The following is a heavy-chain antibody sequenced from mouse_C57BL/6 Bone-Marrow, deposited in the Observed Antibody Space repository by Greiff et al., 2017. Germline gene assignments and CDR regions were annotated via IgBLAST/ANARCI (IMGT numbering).Heavy chain of an antibody. Sequence: QVQLQQPGAELVKPGASVKLSCKASGYTFTSYWMHWVKQRPGQGLEWIGMIHPNSGSTNYNEKFKSKATLTVDKSSSKAYMQLSSLTSEDSAVYYCARGYGSSLFAYWGQGTLVTVSA. V-gene: IGHV1-64*01. CDR2: IHPNSGST. D-gene: IGHD1-1*01. CDR3: ARGYGSSLFAY. J-gene: IGHJ3*01. CDR1: GYTFTSYW.